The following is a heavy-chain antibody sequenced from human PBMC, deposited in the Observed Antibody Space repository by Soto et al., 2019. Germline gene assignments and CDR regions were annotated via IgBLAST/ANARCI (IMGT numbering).Heavy chain of an antibody. CDR2: ISSSSSYI. J-gene: IGHJ4*02. CDR3: SRTAPFVVVVAATLYYFDY. V-gene: IGHV3-21*01. D-gene: IGHD2-15*01. Sequence: PGGSLRLSCAASGFTFSSYSMNWVRQAPGKGLEWVSSISSSSSYIYYADSVKGRFTISRDNAKNSLYLQMNSLRAEDTAVYYCSRTAPFVVVVAATLYYFDYWGQGTLVTVSS. CDR1: GFTFSSYS.